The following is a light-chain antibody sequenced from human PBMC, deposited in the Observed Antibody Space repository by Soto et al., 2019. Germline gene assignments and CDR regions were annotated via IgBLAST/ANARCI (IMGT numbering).Light chain of an antibody. Sequence: QSALTQPASVPGSPGQSITISCTGTSSDVGIYNLVSWYQQHPGKAPKLMIYEVSERPSGVSNRFSGSKSGDTASLTISGLQAEDEADYYCCSYAGSTTYVFGTGTKLTVL. J-gene: IGLJ1*01. CDR3: CSYAGSTTYV. CDR1: SSDVGIYNL. CDR2: EVS. V-gene: IGLV2-23*02.